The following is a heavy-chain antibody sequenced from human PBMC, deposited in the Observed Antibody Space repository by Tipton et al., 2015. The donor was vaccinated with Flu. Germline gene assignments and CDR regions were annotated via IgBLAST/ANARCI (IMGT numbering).Heavy chain of an antibody. CDR2: IKEDGSEI. V-gene: IGHV3-7*01. Sequence: SLRLSCAASGFIFSNYWMHWVRQSPGQGLEWVANIKEDGSEIYYVDSVKGRFTISRDNAKNSLYLQMNSLRAEDTAVYYCASQSIPVAGRDYWGQGTLVTVSS. J-gene: IGHJ4*02. D-gene: IGHD6-19*01. CDR1: GFIFSNYW. CDR3: ASQSIPVAGRDY.